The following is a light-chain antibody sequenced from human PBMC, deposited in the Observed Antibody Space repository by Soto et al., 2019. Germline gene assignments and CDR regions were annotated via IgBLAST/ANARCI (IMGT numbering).Light chain of an antibody. CDR1: SSDVGGYNY. J-gene: IGLJ3*02. Sequence: QSALTQPPSASGSPGQSVTISCTGTSSDVGGYNYVSWYQQHPGKAPKLMIYEVSKRLSGVPDRFSGSKSGNTASLTVSGLQAEDEADYYCTSYAGDTSLGVLGGGTKLTVL. CDR2: EVS. CDR3: TSYAGDTSLGV. V-gene: IGLV2-8*01.